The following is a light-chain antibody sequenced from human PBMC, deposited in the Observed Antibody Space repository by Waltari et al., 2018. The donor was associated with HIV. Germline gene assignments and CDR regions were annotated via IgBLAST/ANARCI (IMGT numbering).Light chain of an antibody. V-gene: IGLV1-40*01. J-gene: IGLJ2*01. CDR1: TSNIGAGHD. CDR2: GDS. CDR3: QSYDSSLSNLI. Sequence: QSVLTQPPSVSGAPGQWVTISCTGSTSNIGAGHDVHWYQQLPGTAPKLLLYGDSDRPSGVPDRFSGSKSGTSASLAITGLQAEDEADYYCQSYDSSLSNLIFGGGTKLTVL.